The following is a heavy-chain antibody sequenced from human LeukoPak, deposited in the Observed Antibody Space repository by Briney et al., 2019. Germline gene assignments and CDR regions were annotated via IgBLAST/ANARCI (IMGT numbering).Heavy chain of an antibody. CDR3: ALPAKGAYFYYYMEV. Sequence: LGASVKVSCKASAYTSPNYGITWVRQAPGRGLEWMGWISTYNGNTQYAQKFQGRVTMTTDTPTKTVYMELRNLRSNDTAVYYCALPAKGAYFYYYMEVWGKGTTVTVSS. CDR1: AYTSPNYG. CDR2: ISTYNGNT. V-gene: IGHV1-18*01. D-gene: IGHD2-2*01. J-gene: IGHJ6*03.